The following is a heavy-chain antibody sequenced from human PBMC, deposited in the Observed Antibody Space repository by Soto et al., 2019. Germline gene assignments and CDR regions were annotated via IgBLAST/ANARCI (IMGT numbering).Heavy chain of an antibody. CDR3: ARGDLQQLDAFDI. CDR2: IYYSGST. J-gene: IGHJ3*02. CDR1: GGSISSYY. V-gene: IGHV4-59*01. D-gene: IGHD6-13*01. Sequence: SETLSLTCTVSGGSISSYYWSWIRQPPGKGLEWIGYIYYSGSTNYNPSLKSRVTISVDTSKNQFSLKLSSVTAADTAVYYCARGDLQQLDAFDIWGQGTMVTVSS.